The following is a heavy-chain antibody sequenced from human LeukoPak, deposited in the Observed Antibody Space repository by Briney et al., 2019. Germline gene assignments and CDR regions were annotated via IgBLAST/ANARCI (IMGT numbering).Heavy chain of an antibody. CDR2: GST. V-gene: IGHV4-59*09. CDR3: ARGPQLWFGEFPG. Sequence: GSTNYNPSLKSRVTISLDTSKNQFSLKLSSVTAADTAVYYCARGPQLWFGEFPGWGQGTLVTVSS. D-gene: IGHD3-10*01. J-gene: IGHJ4*02.